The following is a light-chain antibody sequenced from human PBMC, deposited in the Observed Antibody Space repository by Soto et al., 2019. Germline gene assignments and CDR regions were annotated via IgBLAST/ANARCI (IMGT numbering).Light chain of an antibody. J-gene: IGLJ1*01. CDR1: SSDVGGYNF. Sequence: QSALTQPASVSGSPGQSITNSCTGTSSDVGGYNFVSWYQHHPGTPPKLIIYEVIHRPSGVSNRFSGSKSAITASLTISGLQVEDEADYFCSSYSSTTTREVFGTGTKLTVL. V-gene: IGLV2-14*01. CDR3: SSYSSTTTREV. CDR2: EVI.